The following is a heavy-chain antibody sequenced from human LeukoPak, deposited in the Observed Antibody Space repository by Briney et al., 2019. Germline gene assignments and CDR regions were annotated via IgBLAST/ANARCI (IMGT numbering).Heavy chain of an antibody. CDR1: GYTFTSYG. CDR2: ISAYNGNT. J-gene: IGHJ5*02. CDR3: ARDQLSVAGDNWFDP. V-gene: IGHV1-18*01. D-gene: IGHD6-19*01. Sequence: ASVKVSCKASGYTFTSYGISWVRQAPGQGLEWMGWISAYNGNTNYAQKLQGRVTMTTDTSTSTAYTELRSLRSDDTAVYYCARDQLSVAGDNWFDPWGQGTLVTVSS.